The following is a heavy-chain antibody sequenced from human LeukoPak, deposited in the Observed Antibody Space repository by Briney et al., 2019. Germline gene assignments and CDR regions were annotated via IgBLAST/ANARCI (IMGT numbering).Heavy chain of an antibody. CDR3: ARHEGGWFDP. CDR2: IYYSGST. CDR1: GGSISSSSDY. J-gene: IGHJ5*02. D-gene: IGHD3-16*01. V-gene: IGHV4-39*01. Sequence: SETLSLTCTVSGGSISSSSDYWGWIRQPPGKGLEWIGSIYYSGSTYYNPSLKSRVTISVDTSKNQFSLKLSSVTAADTAVYNCARHEGGWFDPWGQGTLVTVSS.